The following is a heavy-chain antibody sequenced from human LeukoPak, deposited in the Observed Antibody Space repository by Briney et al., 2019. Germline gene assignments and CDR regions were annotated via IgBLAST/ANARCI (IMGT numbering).Heavy chain of an antibody. CDR3: AKADYGDYGYYYYGMDV. J-gene: IGHJ6*04. V-gene: IGHV3-23*01. CDR2: ISGSGGST. CDR1: GFTFSSYA. D-gene: IGHD4-17*01. Sequence: PGGSLRLSCAASGFTFSSYAMCWVRQAPGKGLEWVSAISGSGGSTDYADSVKGRFTISRDNSKNTLYLQMNSLRAEDTAVYYCAKADYGDYGYYYYGMDVWGKGTTVTVSS.